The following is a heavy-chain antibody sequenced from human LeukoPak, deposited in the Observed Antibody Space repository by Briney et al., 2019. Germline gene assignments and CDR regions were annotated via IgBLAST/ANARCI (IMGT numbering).Heavy chain of an antibody. CDR3: AREEGAAGFDP. V-gene: IGHV3-48*04. CDR1: GFTFSTYS. Sequence: GGSLRLSCAASGFTFSTYSMNWVRQAPGKGLEWVSYISSTSSIIYYADSVKGRFTISRDNAKNSLYLQMNSLRAEDTAVYYCAREEGAAGFDPWGQGTLVTVSS. D-gene: IGHD6-25*01. CDR2: ISSTSSII. J-gene: IGHJ5*02.